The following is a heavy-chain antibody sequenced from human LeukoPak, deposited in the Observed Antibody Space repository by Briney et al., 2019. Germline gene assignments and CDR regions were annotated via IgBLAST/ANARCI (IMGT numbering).Heavy chain of an antibody. J-gene: IGHJ3*02. CDR1: GFTLSSYA. CDR2: ISGSGGST. D-gene: IGHD3-3*01. CDR3: AKDLRHNYDFWSGSPDDAFDI. Sequence: GGSLRLSCAASGFTLSSYAMSWVRQAPGKGLEWVSAISGSGGSTYYADSVKGRFTISRDNSKNTLYLQMNSLRAEDTAVYYCAKDLRHNYDFWSGSPDDAFDIWGQGTMVTVSS. V-gene: IGHV3-23*01.